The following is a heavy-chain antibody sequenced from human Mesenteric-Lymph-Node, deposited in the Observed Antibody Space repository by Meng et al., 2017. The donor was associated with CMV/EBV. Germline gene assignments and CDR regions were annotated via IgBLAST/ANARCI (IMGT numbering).Heavy chain of an antibody. J-gene: IGHJ4*02. V-gene: IGHV3-13*03. CDR3: AKENEQQMVLDD. CDR2: IVTVGDT. Sequence: GGSLRLSCAACGFTFSSYDMHWVRQATGKGLEWVSAIVTVGDTYYPGSVKGQFTISRENAKNTLYLQMNSLRAGDTAVYYCAKENEQQMVLDDWGQGPVVTVSS. CDR1: GFTFSSYD. D-gene: IGHD6-13*01.